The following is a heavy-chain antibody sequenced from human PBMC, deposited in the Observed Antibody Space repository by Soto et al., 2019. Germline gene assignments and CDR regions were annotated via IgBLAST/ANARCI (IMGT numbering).Heavy chain of an antibody. J-gene: IGHJ6*03. Sequence: GGSLRLSCAASGFTFSSYDMHWVRQATGKGLEWVSAIGTAGDTYYPGSVKGRFTISRENAKNSLYLQMNSLRAGDTAVYYCARESYYYYMDVWGKGTTVTVSS. CDR1: GFTFSSYD. CDR3: ARESYYYYMDV. V-gene: IGHV3-13*01. CDR2: IGTAGDT.